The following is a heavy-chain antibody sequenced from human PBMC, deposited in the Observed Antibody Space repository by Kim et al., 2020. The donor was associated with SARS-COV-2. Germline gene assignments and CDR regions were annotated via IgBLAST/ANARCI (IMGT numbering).Heavy chain of an antibody. CDR2: ISGSGGST. CDR3: ALPHFNPRNIAAAGTRPLYYFDY. D-gene: IGHD6-13*01. CDR1: GFTFSSYA. J-gene: IGHJ4*02. V-gene: IGHV3-23*01. Sequence: GGSLRLSCAASGFTFSSYAMSWVRQAPGKGLEWVSAISGSGGSTYYADSVKGRFTISRDNSKNTLYLQMNSLRAEDTAVYYCALPHFNPRNIAAAGTRPLYYFDYWGQGTLVTVSS.